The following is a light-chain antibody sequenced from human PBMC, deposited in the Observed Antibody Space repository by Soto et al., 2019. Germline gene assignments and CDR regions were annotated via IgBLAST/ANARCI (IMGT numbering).Light chain of an antibody. CDR1: SSDLGAYNY. CDR2: EVT. CDR3: ASYTDASTVI. V-gene: IGLV2-14*01. J-gene: IGLJ2*01. Sequence: QSALTQPASVSGSPGQSITISCAGSSSDLGAYNYVSWYQQTPGKAPKLMIYEVTNRPSGVSDRYSGSKSGNTASLTISGLQAEDEAHYYCASYTDASTVIFGGGTKLTVL.